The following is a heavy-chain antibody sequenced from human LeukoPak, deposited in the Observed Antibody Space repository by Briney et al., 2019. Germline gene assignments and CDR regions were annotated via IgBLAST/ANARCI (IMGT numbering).Heavy chain of an antibody. D-gene: IGHD4-11*01. J-gene: IGHJ4*02. CDR3: AKDAERGFDYSNSLNY. CDR2: IWSDASNT. CDR1: GFTFSSYE. Sequence: PGGSLRLSCAASGFTFSSYEMRWVRQAPGAGLEWVAVIWSDASNTYYADSVKGRFTISRDNYRNTLYLQMSSLRAEDTAVYYCAKDAERGFDYSNSLNYWGQGTLVTVSS. V-gene: IGHV3-33*06.